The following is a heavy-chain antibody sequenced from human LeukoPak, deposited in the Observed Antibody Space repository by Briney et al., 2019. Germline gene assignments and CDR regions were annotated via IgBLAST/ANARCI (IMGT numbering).Heavy chain of an antibody. V-gene: IGHV1-46*03. Sequence: ASVKVPCKASGYTFTSYYMHWVRQAPGQGLEWMEIINPSGGSTSYAQKFQGRVTMTRDTSTSTVYMELSSLRSEDTAVYYCARDLNIVVVPAAMSNWFDPWGQGTLVTVSS. J-gene: IGHJ5*02. CDR3: ARDLNIVVVPAAMSNWFDP. D-gene: IGHD2-2*01. CDR1: GYTFTSYY. CDR2: INPSGGST.